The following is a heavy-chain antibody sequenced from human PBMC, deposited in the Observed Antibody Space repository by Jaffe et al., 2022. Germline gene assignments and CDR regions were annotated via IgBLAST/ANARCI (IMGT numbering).Heavy chain of an antibody. CDR3: ARYCSGGSCLGTYAFDI. J-gene: IGHJ3*02. D-gene: IGHD2-15*01. Sequence: EVQLLESGGGLVQPGGSLRLSCAASGFTFSSYAMSWVRQAPGKGLEWVSAISGSGGSTYYADSVKGRFTISRDNSKNTLYLQMNSLRAEDTAVYYCARYCSGGSCLGTYAFDIWGQGTMVTVSS. CDR1: GFTFSSYA. V-gene: IGHV3-23*01. CDR2: ISGSGGST.